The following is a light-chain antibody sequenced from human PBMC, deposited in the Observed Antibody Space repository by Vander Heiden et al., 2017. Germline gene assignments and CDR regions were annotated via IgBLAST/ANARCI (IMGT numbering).Light chain of an antibody. CDR1: SSNIGSNT. J-gene: IGLJ3*02. CDR2: SNN. V-gene: IGLV1-44*01. Sequence: SVLTQPPSASWTPGQRVTISCSGSSSNIGSNTVNWYQQLPGTAPKLLIYSNNQRPSGVPDRFSGSKSGTSASLAISGLQSEDEADYYCAAWDDSLNGWVFGGGTKLTVL. CDR3: AAWDDSLNGWV.